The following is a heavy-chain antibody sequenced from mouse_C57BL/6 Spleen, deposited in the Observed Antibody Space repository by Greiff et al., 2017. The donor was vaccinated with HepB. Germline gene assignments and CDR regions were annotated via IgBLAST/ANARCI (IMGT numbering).Heavy chain of an antibody. Sequence: EVQGVESGGGLVQSGRSLRLSCATSGFTFSDFYMEWVRQAPGKGLEWIAASRNKANDYTTEYSASVKGRFIVSRDTSQSILYLQMNALRAEDTAIYYCARDGGNTYYAMDYWGQGTSVTVSS. CDR3: ARDGGNTYYAMDY. D-gene: IGHD2-1*01. CDR1: GFTFSDFY. CDR2: SRNKANDYTT. J-gene: IGHJ4*01. V-gene: IGHV7-1*01.